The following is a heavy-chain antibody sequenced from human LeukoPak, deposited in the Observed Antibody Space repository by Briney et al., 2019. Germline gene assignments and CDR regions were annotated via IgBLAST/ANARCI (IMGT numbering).Heavy chain of an antibody. CDR1: GFTFDDYA. D-gene: IGHD2-15*01. CDR2: ISWNSGSI. Sequence: GRSLRLSCAASGFTFDDYAMHWVRQAPGKGLEWVSGISWNSGSIGYADSVEGRFTISRDNAKNSLYLQMNSLRAEDTALYYCAKASGFTVAHGWFDPWGQGTLVTVSS. CDR3: AKASGFTVAHGWFDP. V-gene: IGHV3-9*01. J-gene: IGHJ5*02.